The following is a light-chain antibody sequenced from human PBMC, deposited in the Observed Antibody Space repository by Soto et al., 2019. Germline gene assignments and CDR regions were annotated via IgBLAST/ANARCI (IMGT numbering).Light chain of an antibody. CDR2: KSS. CDR1: QSVSIW. J-gene: IGKJ1*01. V-gene: IGKV1-5*03. CDR3: QQYETYSPWT. Sequence: DIQMTQSPSTLSASEGDRVTISCRASQSVSIWLAWYQQKPGRAPKLLIYKSSILENGVPSRFSGSGSGTEFTLTISSLQPDDFATYYCQQYETYSPWTFGQGTKVEVK.